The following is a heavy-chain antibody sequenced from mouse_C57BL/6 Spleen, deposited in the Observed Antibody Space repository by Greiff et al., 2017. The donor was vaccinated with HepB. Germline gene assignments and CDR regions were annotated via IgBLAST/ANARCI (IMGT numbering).Heavy chain of an antibody. V-gene: IGHV5-17*01. Sequence: DVKLVESGGGLVKPGGSLKLSCAASGFTFSDYGMHWVRQAPEKGLEWVAYISSGSSTIYYADTVKGRFTISRDNAKNTLFLQMTRLRSEDTAMYYCARRYDGNYFDYWGQGTTLTVSS. CDR2: ISSGSSTI. CDR3: ARRYDGNYFDY. CDR1: GFTFSDYG. D-gene: IGHD2-14*01. J-gene: IGHJ2*01.